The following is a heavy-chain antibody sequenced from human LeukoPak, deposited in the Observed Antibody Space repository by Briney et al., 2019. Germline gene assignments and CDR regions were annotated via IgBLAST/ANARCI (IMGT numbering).Heavy chain of an antibody. CDR2: IHTSGST. V-gene: IGHV4-4*07. D-gene: IGHD5-24*01. Sequence: PSETLSLTCTVSGDSISTYYWTWIRQPAGEGLEWIGRIHTSGSTVYNPSLKSRVSMSLDTSKNQFSLQLISVTAADTAAYYCARGHGGPGADYYYGVDVWGQGTTVTVSS. CDR3: ARGHGGPGADYYYGVDV. J-gene: IGHJ6*02. CDR1: GDSISTYY.